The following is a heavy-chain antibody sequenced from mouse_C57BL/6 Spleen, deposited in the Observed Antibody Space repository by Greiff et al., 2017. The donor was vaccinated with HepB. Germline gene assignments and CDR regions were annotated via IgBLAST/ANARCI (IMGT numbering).Heavy chain of an antibody. Sequence: QVQLQQSGPELVKPGASVKISCKASGYAFSSSWMNWVKQRPGKGLEWIGRIYPGDGDTNYNGKFKGKATLTADKSSSTAYMQLSSLTSEDSAVYFCARLGLLLRSSGAMDYWGQGTSVTVSS. CDR2: IYPGDGDT. J-gene: IGHJ4*01. D-gene: IGHD1-1*01. CDR1: GYAFSSSW. V-gene: IGHV1-82*01. CDR3: ARLGLLLRSSGAMDY.